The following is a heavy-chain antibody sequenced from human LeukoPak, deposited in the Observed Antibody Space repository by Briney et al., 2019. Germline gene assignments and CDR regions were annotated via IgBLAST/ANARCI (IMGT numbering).Heavy chain of an antibody. J-gene: IGHJ4*02. V-gene: IGHV3-7*01. Sequence: GGSLRLSCAASGFMFNDYWMMWVRQTPGEGLEWVANIKPDGSETYYMGSVRGRFTISRDNAKNLLYLQMNNLRGEDTAVYYCGGFEYEAGLGWWGQGTLVAVST. CDR1: GFMFNDYW. D-gene: IGHD6-19*01. CDR2: IKPDGSET. CDR3: GGFEYEAGLGW.